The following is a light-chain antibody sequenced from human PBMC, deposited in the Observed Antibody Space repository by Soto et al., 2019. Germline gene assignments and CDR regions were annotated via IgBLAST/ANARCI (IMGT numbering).Light chain of an antibody. J-gene: IGKJ5*01. Sequence: DIQMTQSPSSLSASLVYRFTITCQASQDISHYLNWYHQKPGKAPKLLIYDASILERGVPSRFSGSGSGTEYTFTISNLQPEDIGTYYCQQYGNLPTFGQGTRLEIK. CDR3: QQYGNLPT. CDR2: DAS. V-gene: IGKV1-33*01. CDR1: QDISHY.